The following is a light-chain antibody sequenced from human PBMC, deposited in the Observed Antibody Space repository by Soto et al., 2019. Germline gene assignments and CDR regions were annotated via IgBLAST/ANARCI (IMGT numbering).Light chain of an antibody. Sequence: DIQMTPSPSSMSASVGDRVIITCRASPSIRKYLNWYQHKPGKVPTLLIYAASSLQSGVPSRFSGSGSGTEFTLTINSLQPEDFATYYCQQSGDTPPWTFGQGTKVEIK. J-gene: IGKJ1*01. CDR2: AAS. CDR1: PSIRKY. CDR3: QQSGDTPPWT. V-gene: IGKV1-39*01.